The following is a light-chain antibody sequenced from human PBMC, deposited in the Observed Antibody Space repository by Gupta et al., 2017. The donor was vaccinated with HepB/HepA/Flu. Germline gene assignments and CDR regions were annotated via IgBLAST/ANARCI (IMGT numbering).Light chain of an antibody. J-gene: IGLJ2*01. CDR2: SND. CDR3: AAWDDSVNGPV. Sequence: QSVVTQAPSASGAPGQRLVLSCSGSGSNIGSHNVNWYQQVPGTAPNLLIYSNDQRPSGVPDRFSGSKSGTSASLAINGLQSEDEGDYYCAAWDDSVNGPVFGGGTKLTVL. CDR1: GSNIGSHN. V-gene: IGLV1-44*01.